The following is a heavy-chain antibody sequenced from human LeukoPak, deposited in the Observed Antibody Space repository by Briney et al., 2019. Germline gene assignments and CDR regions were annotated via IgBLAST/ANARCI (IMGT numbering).Heavy chain of an antibody. Sequence: GRSLRLSCAASGFTFSSYGMHWVRQAPGKGLEWVAVISYDGSNKYYADSVKGRSTISRDNSKNTLYLQMNSLRAEDTAVYYCAKEGRRYCSGGSCYSNDYWGQGTLVTVSS. D-gene: IGHD2-15*01. CDR2: ISYDGSNK. CDR1: GFTFSSYG. J-gene: IGHJ4*02. CDR3: AKEGRRYCSGGSCYSNDY. V-gene: IGHV3-30*18.